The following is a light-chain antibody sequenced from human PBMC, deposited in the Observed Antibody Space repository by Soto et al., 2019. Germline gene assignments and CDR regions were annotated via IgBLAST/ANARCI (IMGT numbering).Light chain of an antibody. J-gene: IGLJ3*02. Sequence: QSALTQPTSASGSPGQSVTISCTGTSSDVGGSNSVSWYQQHPGRAPKLLIYEVNKRPSGVPDRFSASKSDNTASLTVSGLQAEDEADYYCTSYAGSRNLVFGGGTKLTVL. V-gene: IGLV2-8*01. CDR1: SSDVGGSNS. CDR2: EVN. CDR3: TSYAGSRNLV.